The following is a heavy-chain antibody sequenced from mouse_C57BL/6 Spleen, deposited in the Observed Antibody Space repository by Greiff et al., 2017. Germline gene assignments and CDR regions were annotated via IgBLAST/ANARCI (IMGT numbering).Heavy chain of an antibody. CDR3: ARHDGSAWFAY. D-gene: IGHD2-3*01. V-gene: IGHV5-6*01. Sequence: EVQRVESGGDLVKPGGSLKLSCAASGFTFSSYGMSWVRQTPDKRLEWVATISSGGSYTYYPDSVKGRFTISRDNAKNTLYLQMSSLKSEDTAMYYCARHDGSAWFAYWGQGTLVTVSA. CDR1: GFTFSSYG. CDR2: ISSGGSYT. J-gene: IGHJ3*01.